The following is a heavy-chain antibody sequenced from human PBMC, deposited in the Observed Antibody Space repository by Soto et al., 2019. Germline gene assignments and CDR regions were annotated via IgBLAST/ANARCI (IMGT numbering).Heavy chain of an antibody. CDR2: INPKSGGT. CDR3: ARDLAKGGGSAGFDY. V-gene: IGHV1-2*02. Sequence: QVQLVQSGAEVKKPGASVNVSCKASGYTFTVYYMHWVRQAPGQGLEWMGWINPKSGGTMYPQKVQGRVIMTWDTSLSTAYMALTRLRPDDTAVYYCARDLAKGGGSAGFDYWGQGTLVTVSS. J-gene: IGHJ4*02. CDR1: GYTFTVYY. D-gene: IGHD1-26*01.